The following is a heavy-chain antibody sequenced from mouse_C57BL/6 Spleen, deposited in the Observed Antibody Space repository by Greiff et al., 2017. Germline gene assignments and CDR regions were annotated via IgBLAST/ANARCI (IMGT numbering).Heavy chain of an antibody. CDR2: IDPSDSET. D-gene: IGHD2-1*01. CDR3: ARSGYGNFYAMDY. V-gene: IGHV1-52*01. J-gene: IGHJ4*01. Sequence: QVQLKQPGAELVRPGSSVKLSCKASGYTFTSYWMHWVKQRPIQGLEWIGNIDPSDSETHYNQKFKDKATLTVDKSSSTAYMQLSSLTSEDSAVDYCARSGYGNFYAMDYWGQGTSVTVSS. CDR1: GYTFTSYW.